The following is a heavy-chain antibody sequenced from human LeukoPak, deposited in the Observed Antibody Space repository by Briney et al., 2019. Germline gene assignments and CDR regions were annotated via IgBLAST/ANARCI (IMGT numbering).Heavy chain of an antibody. CDR1: GFTFSSYS. CDR2: ISSSSSYI. Sequence: GRSLRLSCAASGFTFSSYSMNWVRQAPGKGLEWVSSISSSSSYIYYADSVKGRFTISRDNAKNSLYLQMNSLRAEDTAVYYCAREGSWYAYYFDYWGQGTLVTVSS. V-gene: IGHV3-21*01. J-gene: IGHJ4*02. D-gene: IGHD6-13*01. CDR3: AREGSWYAYYFDY.